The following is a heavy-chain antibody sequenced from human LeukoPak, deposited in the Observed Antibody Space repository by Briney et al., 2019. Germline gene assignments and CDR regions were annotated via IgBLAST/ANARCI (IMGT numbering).Heavy chain of an antibody. CDR1: GFSFRTYT. CDR3: AKSDCSGPTCYSGLDS. Sequence: GGSLRLSCEAPGFSFRTYTMSWVRLAPGKGLEWVSSISGSGDNAFYADSVKGRFALSRDNSKNTLLLQMNSLRADDAAIYFCAKSDCSGPTCYSGLDSWGQGTLVTVSS. V-gene: IGHV3-23*01. D-gene: IGHD2-15*01. CDR2: ISGSGDNA. J-gene: IGHJ4*02.